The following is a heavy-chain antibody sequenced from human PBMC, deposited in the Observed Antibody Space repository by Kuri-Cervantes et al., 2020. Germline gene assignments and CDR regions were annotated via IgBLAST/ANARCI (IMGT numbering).Heavy chain of an antibody. CDR2: ISSSSSYI. Sequence: GESLKISCAASGFTFSSYSMNWVRQAPGKGLEWVSSISSSSSYIYYADSVKGRFTISRGNAKNSLYLQMNSLRAEDTAVYYCASGSYFHYLDFWGQGMLVTVSS. J-gene: IGHJ4*02. V-gene: IGHV3-21*01. CDR1: GFTFSSYS. CDR3: ASGSYFHYLDF. D-gene: IGHD2/OR15-2a*01.